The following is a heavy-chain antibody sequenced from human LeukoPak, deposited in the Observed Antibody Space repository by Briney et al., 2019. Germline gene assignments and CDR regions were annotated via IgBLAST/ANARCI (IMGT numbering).Heavy chain of an antibody. CDR1: GGSISSSSYY. J-gene: IGHJ4*02. CDR3: AIPASGEFTFDY. D-gene: IGHD3-10*01. CDR2: IYYSGST. Sequence: SETLSLTCTVSGGSISSSSYYWGWIRQPPGKGLEWIGSIYYSGSTYYNPSLKSRVTISVDTSKNQFSLKLSSVTAADTAVYYCAIPASGEFTFDYWGQGTLVTVSS. V-gene: IGHV4-39*01.